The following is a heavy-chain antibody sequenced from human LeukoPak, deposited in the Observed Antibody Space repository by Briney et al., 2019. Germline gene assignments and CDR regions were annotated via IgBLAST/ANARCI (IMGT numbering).Heavy chain of an antibody. V-gene: IGHV4-61*02. D-gene: IGHD6-19*01. CDR1: GGSISSGSYY. Sequence: SQTLSLTCTVSGGSISSGSYYWSWIRQPAGKGLEWIGRIYTSGSTNYNPSLKSRVTISVDTSKNQFSLKLSSVTAADTAVYYCAREAAGIAVAGTEVYWGQGTLVTVSS. CDR2: IYTSGST. CDR3: AREAAGIAVAGTEVY. J-gene: IGHJ4*02.